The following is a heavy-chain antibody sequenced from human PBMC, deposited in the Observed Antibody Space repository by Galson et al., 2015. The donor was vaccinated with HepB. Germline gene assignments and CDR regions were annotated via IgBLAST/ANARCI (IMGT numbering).Heavy chain of an antibody. CDR1: GFTFSSYP. CDR2: IGSNSNYI. V-gene: IGHV3-21*01. Sequence: SLRLSCAASGFTFSSYPMHWIRQAPGKGLEWVSSIGSNSNYIHYTDSVKGRFTVSRDNAKNSLYLQMNSLGSEDTAVFYCARDPGGSPIWYFDLWGRGTLVTLSS. D-gene: IGHD2-15*01. J-gene: IGHJ2*01. CDR3: ARDPGGSPIWYFDL.